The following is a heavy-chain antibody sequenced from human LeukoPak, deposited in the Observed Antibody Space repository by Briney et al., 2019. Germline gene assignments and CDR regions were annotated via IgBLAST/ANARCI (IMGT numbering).Heavy chain of an antibody. V-gene: IGHV3-23*01. Sequence: GGSLRLSCAASGFTFSSYDMSWVRQAPGKGLEWVSSISGSGGGTYYADSVKGRFTISRDNSKNTLYLQMSSLRAEDTAVYYCAKVGWAGSYYLNWFDPWGQGTMVTVSS. D-gene: IGHD1-26*01. CDR1: GFTFSSYD. J-gene: IGHJ3*01. CDR2: ISGSGGGT. CDR3: AKVGWAGSYYLNWFDP.